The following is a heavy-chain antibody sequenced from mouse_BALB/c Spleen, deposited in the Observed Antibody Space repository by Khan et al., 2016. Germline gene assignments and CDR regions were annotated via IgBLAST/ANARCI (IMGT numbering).Heavy chain of an antibody. CDR3: AGYYGHFFDY. CDR2: ISYSGST. D-gene: IGHD1-1*02. Sequence: EVQLQESGPSFVKPSQTLSLTCSVTGDSITSGYWNWIRKFPGNKLEYIGYISYSGSTYYNPSLKSRISITRETSKSQYYLQMSSVTTEDTATYYCAGYYGHFFDYWGQGTTLTVSS. J-gene: IGHJ2*01. V-gene: IGHV3-8*02. CDR1: GDSITSGY.